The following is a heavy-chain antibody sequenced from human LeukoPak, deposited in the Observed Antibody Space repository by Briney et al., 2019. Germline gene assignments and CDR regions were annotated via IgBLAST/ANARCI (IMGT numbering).Heavy chain of an antibody. J-gene: IGHJ4*02. CDR3: ARGGNYGDYDGYFDY. D-gene: IGHD4-17*01. V-gene: IGHV4-59*08. CDR1: GGSISSYY. CDR2: IYYSGST. Sequence: PSETLSLTCTVSGGSISSYYWSWIRQPPGKGLEWIGYIYYSGSTNYNPSLRSRVTISVDTPKNQFSLKLSSVTAADTAVYYCARGGNYGDYDGYFDYWGQGTLVTVSS.